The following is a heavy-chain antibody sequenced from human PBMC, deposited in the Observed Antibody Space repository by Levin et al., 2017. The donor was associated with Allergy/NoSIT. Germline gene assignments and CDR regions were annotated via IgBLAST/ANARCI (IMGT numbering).Heavy chain of an antibody. D-gene: IGHD3-16*01. CDR3: ARSDGGFDS. CDR1: GFTFSGSW. Sequence: SGGSLRLSCAAFGFTFSGSWMYWVRQVPGKGLEWVSLIRNDGSGTTYADSVKGRFTISRDNAKNTLYLQMNSLRGEDTAIYYCARSDGGFDSWGQGTLVTVSS. CDR2: IRNDGSGT. V-gene: IGHV3-74*03. J-gene: IGHJ4*02.